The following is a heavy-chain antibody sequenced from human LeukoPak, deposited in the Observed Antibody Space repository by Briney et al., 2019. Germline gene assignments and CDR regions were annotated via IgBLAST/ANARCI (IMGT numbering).Heavy chain of an antibody. V-gene: IGHV1-46*01. CDR3: ARGGGSTYSCFDP. CDR2: INPDGGST. CDR1: GYTFTSYY. Sequence: GASVKVSCMASGYTFTSYYMHWVRQAPGQGLEWMGIINPDGGSTTYAQKFQGRVAMTTDMSTSTAYMELRSLRSDDTAVYYCARGGGSTYSCFDPWGQGTLVTVSS. D-gene: IGHD3-16*01. J-gene: IGHJ5*02.